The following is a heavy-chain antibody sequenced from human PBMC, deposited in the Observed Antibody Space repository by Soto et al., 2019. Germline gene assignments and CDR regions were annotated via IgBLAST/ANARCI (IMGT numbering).Heavy chain of an antibody. CDR3: AKPGLAAANPFDS. CDR2: ISYDGSNK. Sequence: QVQLVESGGGVVQPGRSLRLSCAASGFTFSSYGMHWVRQAPGKGLEWVAVISYDGSNKYYADSVKGRFTISRDNSKNTLYLQMNSLRAEDTAVYYCAKPGLAAANPFDSWGQGTLVTVSS. V-gene: IGHV3-30*18. D-gene: IGHD7-27*01. CDR1: GFTFSSYG. J-gene: IGHJ5*01.